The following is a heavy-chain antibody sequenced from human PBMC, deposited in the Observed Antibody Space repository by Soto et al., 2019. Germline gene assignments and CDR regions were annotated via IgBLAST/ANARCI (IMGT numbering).Heavy chain of an antibody. CDR3: ARDRTYYDLIYGMDV. CDR2: IYSGGST. Sequence: GGSLRLSCAASGFTVSSNYMSWVRQAPGKGLEWVSVIYSGGSTYYADSVKGRFTISRDNSKNTLYLQMNSLRAEDTAVYYCARDRTYYDLIYGMDVWGQGTTVTVSS. CDR1: GFTVSSNY. J-gene: IGHJ6*02. D-gene: IGHD3-3*01. V-gene: IGHV3-53*01.